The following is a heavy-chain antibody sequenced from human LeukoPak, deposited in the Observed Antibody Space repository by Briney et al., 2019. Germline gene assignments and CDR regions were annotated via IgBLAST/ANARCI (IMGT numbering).Heavy chain of an antibody. CDR2: IYYSGST. Sequence: SETLSLTCTVSGGSISSSSYYWGWIRQPPGKGLERIGSIYYSGSTYYNPSLKSRVTISVDTSKNQFSLKLSSVTAADTAVYYCARHEVAWKVFDYWGQGTLVTVSS. D-gene: IGHD1-1*01. V-gene: IGHV4-39*01. CDR1: GGSISSSSYY. J-gene: IGHJ4*02. CDR3: ARHEVAWKVFDY.